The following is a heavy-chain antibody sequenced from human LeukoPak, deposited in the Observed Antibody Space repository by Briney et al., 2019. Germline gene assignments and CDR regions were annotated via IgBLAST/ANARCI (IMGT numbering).Heavy chain of an antibody. CDR1: GFTFSSYA. V-gene: IGHV3-48*01. CDR2: ITSDSSSI. D-gene: IGHD7-27*01. Sequence: GGSLRLSCAASGFTFSSYAMHWVRQAPGKGLEWLSYITSDSSSISYADSVRGRFTISRDNAKSSLYLQMNSLRAEDTAVYYCARDLHWAFDYWGQGTLVSVSS. J-gene: IGHJ4*02. CDR3: ARDLHWAFDY.